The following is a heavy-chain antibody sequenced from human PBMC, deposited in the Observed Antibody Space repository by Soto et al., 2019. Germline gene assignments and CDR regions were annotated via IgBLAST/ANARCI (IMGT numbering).Heavy chain of an antibody. Sequence: SETLSLTCTVSVGSIDSGYYYWSWIRHPPGKGLEWIGYVYYSGNTNYNPFLKSRVTLSLDKSKNQFSLKMNSVTAADTAVYYGARDVIAPPNYFEAWGQGTLVTVSS. V-gene: IGHV4-61*01. J-gene: IGHJ5*02. CDR1: VGSIDSGYYY. CDR3: ARDVIAPPNYFEA. CDR2: VYYSGNT. D-gene: IGHD4-4*01.